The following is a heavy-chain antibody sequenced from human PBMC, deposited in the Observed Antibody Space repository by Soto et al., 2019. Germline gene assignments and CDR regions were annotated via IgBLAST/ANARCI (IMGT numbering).Heavy chain of an antibody. J-gene: IGHJ6*03. V-gene: IGHV4-59*08. CDR1: GGSLSSYS. D-gene: IGHD2-15*01. CDR2: IYYSGST. Sequence: SDTLSLTCTVSGGSLSSYSWSWIRRPPGKGLEWIGYIYYSGSTNYNPSLKSRVTISVDTSKNHFSLKLSSVTAADTAVYYCAGLGYCSGGSCPREYYYYMDVWGKGTTVNVSS. CDR3: AGLGYCSGGSCPREYYYYMDV.